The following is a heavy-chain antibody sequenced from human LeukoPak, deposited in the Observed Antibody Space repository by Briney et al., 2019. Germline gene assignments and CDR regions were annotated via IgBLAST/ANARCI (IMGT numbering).Heavy chain of an antibody. CDR1: GFIVSSNY. CDR2: ISSSSSYI. CDR3: ARGPPTDY. V-gene: IGHV3-21*01. Sequence: AGGSLRLSCAASGFIVSSNYMSWVRQAPGKGLEWVSSISSSSSYIYYADSVKGRFTISRDNAKNSLYLHMNSLRAGDTAVYYCARGPPTDYWGQGTLVTVSS. J-gene: IGHJ4*02.